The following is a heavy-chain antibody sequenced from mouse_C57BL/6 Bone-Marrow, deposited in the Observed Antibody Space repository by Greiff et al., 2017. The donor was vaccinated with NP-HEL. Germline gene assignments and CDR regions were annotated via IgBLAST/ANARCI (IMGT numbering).Heavy chain of an antibody. CDR1: GFTFSDYY. D-gene: IGHD1-1*01. Sequence: EVLGVESEGGLVQPGRSMKLSCTASGFTFSDYYMAWVRPVPDKGLEWVANINYDGSSTYYLDSLKCRFLISRANAKNMLYLQMSSLRSEDTATDYCARDRGSSYGYFDVWGTGTTVTVSS. V-gene: IGHV5-16*01. CDR3: ARDRGSSYGYFDV. J-gene: IGHJ1*03. CDR2: INYDGSST.